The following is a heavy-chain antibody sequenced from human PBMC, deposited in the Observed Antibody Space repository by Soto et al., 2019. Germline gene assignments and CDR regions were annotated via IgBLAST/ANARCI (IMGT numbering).Heavy chain of an antibody. V-gene: IGHV4-59*01. CDR2: IYYSGST. CDR3: ARDREVVGAFDY. J-gene: IGHJ4*02. D-gene: IGHD1-26*01. CDR1: GGSISSYY. Sequence: QVQLQESGPGLVKPSETLSLTCTVSGGSISSYYWSWIRQPPGKGLEWIGYIYYSGSTNYNPSLKSRVTLSVDTSKNQFSLKLSSVTAADTAVYYCARDREVVGAFDYWGQGTLVTVSS.